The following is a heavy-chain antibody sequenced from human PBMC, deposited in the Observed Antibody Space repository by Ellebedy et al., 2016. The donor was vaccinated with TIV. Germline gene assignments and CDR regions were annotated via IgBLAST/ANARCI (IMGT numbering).Heavy chain of an antibody. Sequence: GESLKISCAASGFTFSDYSMHWVRQTQGKGLEWVAVISYDGSNKESAESVKGSFTISRDNSKNTVYLQMDSMTPEDTAVYYCARGSRGYRSSGWFFGYWGQGTLVTVSS. CDR2: ISYDGSNK. V-gene: IGHV3-30*04. CDR1: GFTFSDYS. J-gene: IGHJ4*02. D-gene: IGHD2-2*01. CDR3: ARGSRGYRSSGWFFGY.